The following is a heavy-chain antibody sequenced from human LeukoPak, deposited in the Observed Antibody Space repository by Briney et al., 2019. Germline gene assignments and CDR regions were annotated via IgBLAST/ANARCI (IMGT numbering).Heavy chain of an antibody. CDR1: GYTFTSYY. CDR3: ARESGYDTNWFDP. CDR2: INPSGGST. V-gene: IGHV1-46*01. J-gene: IGHJ5*02. D-gene: IGHD5-12*01. Sequence: GASAKVSCKASGYTFTSYYMHWVRQAPRQGLEWMGIINPSGGSTSYAQKFQGRVTMTRDTSTGTVYMELSSLRSEDTAVYYCARESGYDTNWFDPWGQGTLVTVSS.